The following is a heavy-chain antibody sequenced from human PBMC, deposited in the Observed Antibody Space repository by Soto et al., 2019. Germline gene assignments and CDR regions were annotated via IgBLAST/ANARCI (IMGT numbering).Heavy chain of an antibody. V-gene: IGHV1-69*13. CDR2: IIPIFGTA. D-gene: IGHD3-3*01. CDR3: ARSHRSPSIFGVYYYGMDV. CDR1: GGTFSSYA. Sequence: SVKVSCKASGGTFSSYAISWVRQAPGQGLEWMGGIIPIFGTANYAQKFQGRVTITADESTSTAYMELSSLRSEDTAVYYCARSHRSPSIFGVYYYGMDVWGQGTTVTVSS. J-gene: IGHJ6*02.